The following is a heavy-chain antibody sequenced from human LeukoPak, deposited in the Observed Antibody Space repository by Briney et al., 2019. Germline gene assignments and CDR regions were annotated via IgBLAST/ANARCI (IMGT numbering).Heavy chain of an antibody. V-gene: IGHV1-8*02. CDR3: ARLGYSSSWYRNYYYYGMDV. J-gene: IGHJ6*02. D-gene: IGHD6-13*01. Sequence: ASVKVSCKASGYTFTGYYMHWVRQAPGQGLEWMGWMNPNSGNTGYAQKFQGRVTMTRNTSISTAYMELSSLRSEDTAVYYCARLGYSSSWYRNYYYYGMDVWGQGTTVTVSS. CDR2: MNPNSGNT. CDR1: GYTFTGYY.